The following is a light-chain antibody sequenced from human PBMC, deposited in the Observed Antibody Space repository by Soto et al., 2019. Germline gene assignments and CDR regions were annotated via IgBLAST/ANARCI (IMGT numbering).Light chain of an antibody. V-gene: IGKV3-15*01. CDR1: QSVSSN. J-gene: IGKJ1*01. CDR2: GAS. Sequence: EIVMTQSPATLSVSPGERATLSCRASQSVSSNLAWYQQKPGQAPRLLIYGASTRATGIPARFSGSGSGTEFTLTISSLQSEDFAVYYCQKYNNWPRTFGQGTRWIS. CDR3: QKYNNWPRT.